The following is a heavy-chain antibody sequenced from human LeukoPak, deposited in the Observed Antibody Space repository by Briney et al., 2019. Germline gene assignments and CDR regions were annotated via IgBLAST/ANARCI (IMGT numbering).Heavy chain of an antibody. V-gene: IGHV3-33*06. Sequence: GGSLRLSCAASGFTFSSYGMHWVRQAPGKGLEWVAVIWYDGSNKYYADSVKGRFTISRDNSKNTLYLQMNSLRAEDTAVYYCAKTGRASDYYYYMDVWGKGTTVTVSS. D-gene: IGHD1-26*01. CDR2: IWYDGSNK. J-gene: IGHJ6*03. CDR3: AKTGRASDYYYYMDV. CDR1: GFTFSSYG.